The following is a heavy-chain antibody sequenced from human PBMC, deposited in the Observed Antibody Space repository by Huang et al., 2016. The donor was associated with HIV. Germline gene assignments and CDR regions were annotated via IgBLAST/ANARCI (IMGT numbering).Heavy chain of an antibody. CDR3: ARDTMVRGFDY. Sequence: QVQLQESGPGLVKPSETLSLTCTVSGGSISSHYWSWIRQPPGKGLEWIGSIYYSGRTNYYPSLKSRVTISVDTSKNQFSLKLSSVAAADTAVYYCARDTMVRGFDYWGQGTLVTVSS. CDR2: IYYSGRT. D-gene: IGHD3-10*01. V-gene: IGHV4-59*11. J-gene: IGHJ4*02. CDR1: GGSISSHY.